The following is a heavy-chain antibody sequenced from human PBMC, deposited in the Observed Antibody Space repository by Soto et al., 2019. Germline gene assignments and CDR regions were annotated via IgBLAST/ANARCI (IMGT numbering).Heavy chain of an antibody. V-gene: IGHV1-18*04. D-gene: IGHD3-22*01. J-gene: IGHJ4*02. Sequence: ASVKRYCKASGYGIATYGFICVRKGPRQGLECVGWISAHNGDTHYSQKFQGRVTLTTDTSTNTGYMELRSLTSDDTAVYFCATEPIYYNDGSGYYPLGHWGQGTLVTVSS. CDR2: ISAHNGDT. CDR3: ATEPIYYNDGSGYYPLGH. CDR1: GYGIATYG.